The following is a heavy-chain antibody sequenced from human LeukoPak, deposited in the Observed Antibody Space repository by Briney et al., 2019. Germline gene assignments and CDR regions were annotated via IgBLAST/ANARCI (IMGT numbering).Heavy chain of an antibody. J-gene: IGHJ4*02. CDR1: GYSFTNYW. V-gene: IGHV5-51*01. CDR2: VYPGDSDT. CDR3: ARSITIFGDQVDYFDY. D-gene: IGHD3-3*01. Sequence: GESLKISCKGFGYSFTNYWVAWVRQMPGKGLECMGIVYPGDSDTTYSPSFQGQVTISVDKSISTAYLQWSSLEASDTAMYYCARSITIFGDQVDYFDYWGQGTLVTVSS.